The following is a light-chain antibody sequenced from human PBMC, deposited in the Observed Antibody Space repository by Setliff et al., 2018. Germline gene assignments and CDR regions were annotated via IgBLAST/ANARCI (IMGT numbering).Light chain of an antibody. CDR3: QVWDSSSDHVV. V-gene: IGLV3-21*04. CDR2: YDS. CDR1: NIGSKS. J-gene: IGLJ2*01. Sequence: SYELTQPPSVSVAPGKTARITCGGNNIGSKSLHWYQQKPGQAPFLVIFYDSDRPSGIPERFSGSNSGNTATLTISRVEAGDEADYYCQVWDSSSDHVVFGGGTKVTVL.